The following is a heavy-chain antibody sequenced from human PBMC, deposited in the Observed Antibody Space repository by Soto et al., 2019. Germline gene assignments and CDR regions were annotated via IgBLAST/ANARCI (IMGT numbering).Heavy chain of an antibody. CDR1: GLTFSSSA. V-gene: IGHV1-58*01. Sequence: ASVKVSCKASGLTFSSSAVQWVRQSRGQRLEWIGWIVAGSGDTKYAQRFHERVTFSRDMSTDTAYMELSSLRSDDTGVYYCAARSDFRFYYSDMVVWGQGTTVTVSS. D-gene: IGHD3-3*01. CDR2: IVAGSGDT. CDR3: AARSDFRFYYSDMVV. J-gene: IGHJ6*02.